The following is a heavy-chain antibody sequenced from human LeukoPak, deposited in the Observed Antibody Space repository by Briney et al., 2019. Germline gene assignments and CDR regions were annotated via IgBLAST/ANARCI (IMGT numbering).Heavy chain of an antibody. CDR1: GFTFSSYG. D-gene: IGHD3-22*01. CDR3: AKGWGFYYYDSSGYYSH. V-gene: IGHV3-23*01. Sequence: GGSLRLSCAASGFTFSSYGMSWVRQAPGKGLEWVSAISGSGGSTYYADSVKGRFTISRDNSKNTLYLQMNSLRAEDTAVYYCAKGWGFYYYDSSGYYSHWGQGTLVTVSS. CDR2: ISGSGGST. J-gene: IGHJ4*02.